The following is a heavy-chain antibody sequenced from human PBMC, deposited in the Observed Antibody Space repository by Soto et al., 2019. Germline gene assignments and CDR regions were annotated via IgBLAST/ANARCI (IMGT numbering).Heavy chain of an antibody. Sequence: ASVKVSCKASGYSFTNYGITWVRQAPGKGNERKRRISAYKGDTNCAQKLQGRVTMTTDASTSTAYLELRSLRSDDTAVYYCARDRGVAPPVAGNTHYYYYMDVWGKGTTVTVSS. CDR2: ISAYKGDT. CDR1: GYSFTNYG. CDR3: ARDRGVAPPVAGNTHYYYYMDV. V-gene: IGHV1-18*01. D-gene: IGHD6-19*01. J-gene: IGHJ6*03.